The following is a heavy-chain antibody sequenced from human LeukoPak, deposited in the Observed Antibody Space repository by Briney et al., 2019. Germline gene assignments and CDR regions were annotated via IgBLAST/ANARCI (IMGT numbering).Heavy chain of an antibody. Sequence: PGGSLRLSCAASGFTFSSYSMNWVRQAPGEGLEWVSSISSSSSSIYYADSLKGRFTISRDNAKNSLYLQMDSLRAEDTAVYYCAREGSTNWNYFDYWGQGTLVTASS. D-gene: IGHD1-1*01. V-gene: IGHV3-21*01. CDR3: AREGSTNWNYFDY. CDR2: ISSSSSSI. CDR1: GFTFSSYS. J-gene: IGHJ4*02.